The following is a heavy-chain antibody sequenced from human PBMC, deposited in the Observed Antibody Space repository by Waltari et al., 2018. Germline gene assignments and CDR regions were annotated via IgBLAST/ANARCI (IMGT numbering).Heavy chain of an antibody. CDR1: GGSITTRSYH. V-gene: IGHV4-39*01. Sequence: QPQLQESGPGLEKPSETLSLTCTVSGGSITTRSYHWAWIRQTPGKGLEWIGGIHIRGSTYYNPSLRSRVTMYVDTANNQFSLKLTSVTAADTAVYYCARQPPTTVPTPRSPFDTWGQGTMVSVSS. CDR3: ARQPPTTVPTPRSPFDT. CDR2: IHIRGST. J-gene: IGHJ3*02. D-gene: IGHD4-17*01.